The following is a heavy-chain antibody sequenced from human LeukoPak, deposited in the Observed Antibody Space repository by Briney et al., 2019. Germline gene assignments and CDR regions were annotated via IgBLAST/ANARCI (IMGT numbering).Heavy chain of an antibody. V-gene: IGHV3-7*03. CDR2: IKQDGSEK. Sequence: GGSLRLSCAASGFTFSNYWMHWVRQAPGEGLEWVANIKQDGSEKYYVDSVKGRFTISRDNAKNSLYLQMNSLRAEDSAVYYCAGRYFDMWGPGTLVTVSS. J-gene: IGHJ4*02. CDR1: GFTFSNYW. CDR3: AGRYFDM.